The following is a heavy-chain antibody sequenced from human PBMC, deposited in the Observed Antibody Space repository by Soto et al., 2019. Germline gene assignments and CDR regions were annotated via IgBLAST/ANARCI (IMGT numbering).Heavy chain of an antibody. J-gene: IGHJ4*02. CDR1: GFSFSSYS. D-gene: IGHD3-3*01. Sequence: EVQLLESGGGLVQPGGSLRLSCAASGFSFSSYSMAWVRHIPGRGLDWVSSIIGAGTSYAESVKGRFTISRDNSKNTLYLQMNSLRVDDTAVYHCVRDEGWSGSLGGYWGQGTLVTVSS. CDR2: IIGAGT. CDR3: VRDEGWSGSLGGY. V-gene: IGHV3-23*01.